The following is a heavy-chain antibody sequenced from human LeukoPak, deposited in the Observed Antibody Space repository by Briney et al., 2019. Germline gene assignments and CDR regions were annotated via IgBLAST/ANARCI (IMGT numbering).Heavy chain of an antibody. D-gene: IGHD5/OR15-5a*01. V-gene: IGHV1-69*01. CDR2: IIPIFGTA. CDR3: ARVVDIYDCYFDY. Sequence: GASVKVSCKASGGTFSSYAISWVRQAPGQGLEWMGGIIPIFGTANYAQKFQGRVTITADESTSTAYMELSSLRSEDTAVYYCARVVDIYDCYFDYWGQGTLVTVSS. J-gene: IGHJ4*02. CDR1: GGTFSSYA.